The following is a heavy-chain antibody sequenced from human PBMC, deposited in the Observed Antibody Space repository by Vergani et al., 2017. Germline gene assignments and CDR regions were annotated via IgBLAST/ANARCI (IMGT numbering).Heavy chain of an antibody. CDR3: AKDWGRFSIALIFDY. V-gene: IGHV3-49*03. J-gene: IGHJ4*02. Sequence: EVQLVESGGGLVQPGRSLRLSCTASGFTFGDYAMSWFRQAPGKGLEWVGFIRSKAYGGTTEYAASVKGRFTISRDDSKSIAYLQMNRLKTEDTAVYYCAKDWGRFSIALIFDYWGQGTLVTVSS. CDR2: IRSKAYGGTT. CDR1: GFTFGDYA. D-gene: IGHD2/OR15-2a*01.